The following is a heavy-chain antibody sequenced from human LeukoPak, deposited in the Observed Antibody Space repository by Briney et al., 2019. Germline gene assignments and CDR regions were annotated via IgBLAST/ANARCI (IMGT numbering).Heavy chain of an antibody. D-gene: IGHD2-2*01. Sequence: GGSLRLSCAASGLTFSRYSMNWVREAPGKGLEWVSSISSSSSYIYYADSVKGRFTISRDNAKNSLYPQMNSLRAEDTAVYYCARDNPDRYCSSTSCYQDYWGQGTLVTDSS. J-gene: IGHJ4*02. V-gene: IGHV3-21*01. CDR1: GLTFSRYS. CDR2: ISSSSSYI. CDR3: ARDNPDRYCSSTSCYQDY.